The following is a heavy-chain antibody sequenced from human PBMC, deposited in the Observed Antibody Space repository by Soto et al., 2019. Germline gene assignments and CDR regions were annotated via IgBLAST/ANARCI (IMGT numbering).Heavy chain of an antibody. CDR1: GFSLSTSGVG. D-gene: IGHD6-6*01. CDR3: AHRPGRWGSSPHFDY. Sequence: QITLKESGPTLVKPTQTLTLTCTFSGFSLSTSGVGVGWIRQPPGKAPEWLALIYWNDDKRYSPSLKSRLTITKDTSKNQVVLTMTNMDPVDTATYYCAHRPGRWGSSPHFDYWGQGTLVTVSS. J-gene: IGHJ4*02. V-gene: IGHV2-5*01. CDR2: IYWNDDK.